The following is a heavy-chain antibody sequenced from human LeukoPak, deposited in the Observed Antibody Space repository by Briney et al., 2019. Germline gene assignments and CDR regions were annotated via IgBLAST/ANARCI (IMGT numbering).Heavy chain of an antibody. V-gene: IGHV3-7*03. CDR3: ARAGTRYRAFDI. D-gene: IGHD3-16*02. CDR1: GFTYSSYW. CDR2: IKQDGSEK. J-gene: IGHJ3*02. Sequence: GGSLRLSCAASGFTYSSYWMSWVRQAPGKGLDWVANIKQDGSEKYYVDSVKGRFTISRDNAKNSLYLQMNSLRAEDTAVYYCARAGTRYRAFDIWGQGTMVTVSS.